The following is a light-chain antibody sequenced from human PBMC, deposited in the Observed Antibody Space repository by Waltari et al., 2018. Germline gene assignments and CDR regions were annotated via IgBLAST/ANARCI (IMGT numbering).Light chain of an antibody. CDR2: DVS. J-gene: IGLJ1*01. V-gene: IGLV2-14*03. CDR3: CSYATRDSYV. CDR1: SSDVGGYNY. Sequence: QSALTQPASVSGSPGQSITISCTGTSSDVGGYNYVSWYQQHPGKAPKSMIYDVSKRPSGVSDRFSGSKSGNTASLTISELQAEDEADYYCCSYATRDSYVFGTGTKVTVL.